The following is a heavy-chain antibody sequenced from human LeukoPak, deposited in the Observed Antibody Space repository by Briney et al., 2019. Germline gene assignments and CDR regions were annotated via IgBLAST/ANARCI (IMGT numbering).Heavy chain of an antibody. D-gene: IGHD3-10*01. CDR2: IYAGGST. J-gene: IGHJ5*02. Sequence: HPGGSLRLSCAASGFTVSSNYMNWVRQAPGKGLEWVSVIYAGGSTYYADSVKDRFTISRDNSKNTLYLRMNSLRAEDTAVYYCARGHYYGSGSYCWFDPWGQGTLVTVSS. CDR3: ARGHYYGSGSYCWFDP. V-gene: IGHV3-66*01. CDR1: GFTVSSNY.